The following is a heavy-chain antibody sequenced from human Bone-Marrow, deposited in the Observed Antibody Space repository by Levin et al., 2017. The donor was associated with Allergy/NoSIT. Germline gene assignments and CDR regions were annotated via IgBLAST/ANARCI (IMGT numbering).Heavy chain of an antibody. Sequence: PGGSLRLSCAASGFKFSDYYLTWIRQAPGKGLEWVAYISTTGGFTNYADSVKGRFTISRDNAKNSLFLQMNSLRAEDTAVYYCARDRVAAAAETGQDYWGQGTLVTVSS. D-gene: IGHD6-13*01. V-gene: IGHV3-11*05. CDR3: ARDRVAAAAETGQDY. CDR2: ISTTGGFT. J-gene: IGHJ4*02. CDR1: GFKFSDYY.